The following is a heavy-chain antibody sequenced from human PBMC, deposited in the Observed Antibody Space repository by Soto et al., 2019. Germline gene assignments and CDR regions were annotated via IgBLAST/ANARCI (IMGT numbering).Heavy chain of an antibody. V-gene: IGHV1-18*01. CDR2: ISAYNGNT. D-gene: IGHD2-2*01. CDR3: AVPAAQTYYYYSGMDV. J-gene: IGHJ6*02. CDR1: GYTFTSYG. Sequence: QVQLVQSGAEVKKPGASVKVSCKASGYTFTSYGISWVRQAPGQGLEWMGWISAYNGNTNYAQKLQGRVTMTTDTSTSTAYMELRSLRSDDTAVYYCAVPAAQTYYYYSGMDVWGQGTTVTVSS.